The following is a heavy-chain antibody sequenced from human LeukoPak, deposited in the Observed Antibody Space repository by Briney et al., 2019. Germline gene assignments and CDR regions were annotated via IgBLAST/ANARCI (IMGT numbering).Heavy chain of an antibody. V-gene: IGHV1-58*01. J-gene: IGHJ4*02. CDR1: GFTFTSSA. D-gene: IGHD3-10*01. CDR2: IVVGSGNT. Sequence: SVKVSCKASGFTFTSSAEQWVRQARGKRLEWIGWIVVGSGNTNYAQKFQGRVTITADESTSTAYMELSSLRSEDTAVYYCARVDYYGSGSFDYWGQGTLVTVSS. CDR3: ARVDYYGSGSFDY.